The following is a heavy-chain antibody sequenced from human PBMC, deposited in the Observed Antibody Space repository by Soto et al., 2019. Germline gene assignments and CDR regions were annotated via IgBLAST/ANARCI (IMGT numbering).Heavy chain of an antibody. D-gene: IGHD6-6*01. V-gene: IGHV4-34*01. CDR1: GWSSRGYY. CDR3: AREVGLYSSSSHRMDV. CDR2: INHSGST. Sequence: SETLSLTVAVYGWSSRGYYWSWIRQPPGKGLEWIGEINHSGSTNYNPSLKSRVTISVDTSKNHFSLKLSSVTAADTVVYCWAREVGLYSSSSHRMDVWGQGTTVTVSS. J-gene: IGHJ6*02.